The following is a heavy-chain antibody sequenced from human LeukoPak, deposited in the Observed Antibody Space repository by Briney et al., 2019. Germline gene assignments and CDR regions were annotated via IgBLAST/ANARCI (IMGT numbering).Heavy chain of an antibody. D-gene: IGHD6-13*01. CDR1: GYTLTELS. V-gene: IGHV1-24*01. J-gene: IGHJ4*02. CDR2: FDPEDGET. Sequence: ASVKVSCKVSGYTLTELSMHWVRQAPGKGLEWMGGFDPEDGETIYAQKSQGRVTMTEDTSTDTAYMELSSLRSEDTAVYYCATGFIAAAGTGYFDYWGQGTLVTVSS. CDR3: ATGFIAAAGTGYFDY.